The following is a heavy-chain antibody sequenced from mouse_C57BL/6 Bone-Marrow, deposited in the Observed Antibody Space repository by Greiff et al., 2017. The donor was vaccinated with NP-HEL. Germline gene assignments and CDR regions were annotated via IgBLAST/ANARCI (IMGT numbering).Heavy chain of an antibody. CDR2: ISSGGDYI. CDR1: GFTFSSYA. J-gene: IGHJ1*03. V-gene: IGHV5-9-1*02. Sequence: EVKLVESGEGLVKPGGSLKLSCAASGFTFSSYAMSWVRQTPEKRLEWVAYISSGGDYIYYADTVKGRFTISRDNARNTLYLQMSSLKSEDTAMYYCTRDGVLLRPYFDVWGTGTTVTVSS. D-gene: IGHD1-1*01. CDR3: TRDGVLLRPYFDV.